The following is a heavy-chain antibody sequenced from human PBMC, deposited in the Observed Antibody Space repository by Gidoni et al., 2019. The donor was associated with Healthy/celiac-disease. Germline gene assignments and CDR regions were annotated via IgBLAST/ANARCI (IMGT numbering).Heavy chain of an antibody. Sequence: QVQLVESGGGVVQPGRSLRLSCAASGFTFSSYGRHWVRQAPGKGLEWVAVIWYDGSNKYYADSVKGRFTISRDNSKNTLYLQMNSLRAEDTAVYYCVKGELLGDYYYYGMDVWGQGTTVTVSS. CDR2: IWYDGSNK. CDR1: GFTFSSYG. J-gene: IGHJ6*02. D-gene: IGHD1-26*01. CDR3: VKGELLGDYYYYGMDV. V-gene: IGHV3-33*01.